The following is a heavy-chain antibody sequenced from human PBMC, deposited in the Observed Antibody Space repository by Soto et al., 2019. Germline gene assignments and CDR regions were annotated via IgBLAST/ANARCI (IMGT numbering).Heavy chain of an antibody. CDR1: GGSIIRSSYY. Sequence: SETLSLTCTVSGGSIIRSSYYWGWIRQPPGKGLEWIGSFYHTGNAYYNPSLKSRVTISVDTSKNQFSLKLTSVTAADAALYYCARDFFDSSDYTTNWFDPWGQGTLVTVSS. J-gene: IGHJ5*02. V-gene: IGHV4-39*01. D-gene: IGHD3-22*01. CDR2: FYHTGNA. CDR3: ARDFFDSSDYTTNWFDP.